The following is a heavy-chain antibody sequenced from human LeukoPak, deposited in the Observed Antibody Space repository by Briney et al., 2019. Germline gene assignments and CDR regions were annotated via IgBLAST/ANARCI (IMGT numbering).Heavy chain of an antibody. Sequence: GGSLRLSCTASGFPFYSYWMTWIRQTPGKGLEWVANIRHDGSTKYYVDSVKGRFTISRDNAMNSLYLQMDSLRVEDTAIYYCARSVPYGTTWYGRSDCWGQGTQVTVSS. V-gene: IGHV3-7*03. CDR2: IRHDGSTK. D-gene: IGHD6-13*01. CDR3: ARSVPYGTTWYGRSDC. CDR1: GFPFYSYW. J-gene: IGHJ4*02.